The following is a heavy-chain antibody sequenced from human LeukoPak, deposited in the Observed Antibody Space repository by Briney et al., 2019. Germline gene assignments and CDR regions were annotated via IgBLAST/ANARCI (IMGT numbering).Heavy chain of an antibody. CDR2: ISSSSVYT. D-gene: IGHD5-18*01. J-gene: IGHJ4*02. V-gene: IGHV3-11*06. CDR1: GFTYSDYY. Sequence: GASLRLSCTTSGFTYSDYYMSWIRQAPGKGLEWVSYISSSSVYTDYADSVKGRFTISRDNGKNSLFLQVNSLRAEDTAVYYCAREGGYSYGLIDYWGQGTLVTVSS. CDR3: AREGGYSYGLIDY.